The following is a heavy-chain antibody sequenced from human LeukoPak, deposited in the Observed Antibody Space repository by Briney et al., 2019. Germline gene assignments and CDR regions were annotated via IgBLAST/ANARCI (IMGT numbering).Heavy chain of an antibody. J-gene: IGHJ3*02. D-gene: IGHD3-9*01. CDR3: AGYDILTGEGQNAFDI. CDR2: INPNSGGT. CDR1: GYTFPDYY. V-gene: IGHV1-2*02. Sequence: ASVKVSCKASGYTFPDYYMHWVRQPPCQELEWMGCINPNSGGTNYAQKFQGRVTMTRDTSISTAYMELSRLRSDDTAVYYCAGYDILTGEGQNAFDIWGQGTMVTVSS.